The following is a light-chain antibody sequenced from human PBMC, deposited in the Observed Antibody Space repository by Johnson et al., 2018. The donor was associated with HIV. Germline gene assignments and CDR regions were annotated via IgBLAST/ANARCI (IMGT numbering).Light chain of an antibody. J-gene: IGLJ1*01. CDR3: GTWDSSLSAEV. Sequence: QSVLTQPPSVSAAPGQKVTISCSGSSSNIGKNYVSWYQQLPGTAPKLLIYENNKRPSGIPDRFSGSKSGTSATLGITGLQTENEADYYCGTWDSSLSAEVFGTGTKVTVL. CDR2: ENN. V-gene: IGLV1-51*02. CDR1: SSNIGKNY.